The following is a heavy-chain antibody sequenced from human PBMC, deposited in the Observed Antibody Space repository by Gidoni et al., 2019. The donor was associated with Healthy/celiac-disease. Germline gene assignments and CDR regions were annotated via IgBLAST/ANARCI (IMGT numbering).Heavy chain of an antibody. J-gene: IGHJ4*02. CDR3: ARDSLPGIAAEEDLSRPGDY. V-gene: IGHV1-46*01. CDR1: GYTFTSYY. D-gene: IGHD6-13*01. CDR2: INPSGGST. Sequence: QVQLVQSGAEVKKPGASVKVSCKASGYTFTSYYMHWVRQAPGQGLEWMGIINPSGGSTSYAQKFQGRVTMTRDTSTSTVYMELSSLRSEDTAVYYCARDSLPGIAAEEDLSRPGDYWGQGTLVTVSS.